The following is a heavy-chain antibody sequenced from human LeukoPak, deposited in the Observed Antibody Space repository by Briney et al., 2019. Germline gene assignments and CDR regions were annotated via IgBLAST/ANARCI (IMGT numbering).Heavy chain of an antibody. D-gene: IGHD6-19*01. Sequence: SETLSLTCTVSGDSLNDYYWGWIRQPPGKGLEWIGNIYHSGSTYYNPSLKSRVTISVDTSKNQFSLKLSSVTAADTAVYYCARLGPHQWLVRGAHIDYWGQGTLVTVSS. CDR1: GDSLNDYY. V-gene: IGHV4-38-2*02. CDR3: ARLGPHQWLVRGAHIDY. CDR2: IYHSGST. J-gene: IGHJ4*02.